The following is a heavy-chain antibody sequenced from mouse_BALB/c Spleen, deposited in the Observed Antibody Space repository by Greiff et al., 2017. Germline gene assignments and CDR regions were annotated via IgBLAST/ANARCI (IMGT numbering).Heavy chain of an antibody. D-gene: IGHD1-2*01. CDR2: ISSGGGST. V-gene: IGHV5-12-1*01. CDR1: GFAFSSYD. CDR3: ARITTAY. J-gene: IGHJ3*01. Sequence: EVQLMESGGGLVKPGGSLKLSCAASGFAFSSYDMSWVRQTPEKRLEWVAYISSGGGSTYYPDTVKGRFTISRDNAKNTLYLQMSSLKSEDTAMYYCARITTAYWGQGTLVTVSA.